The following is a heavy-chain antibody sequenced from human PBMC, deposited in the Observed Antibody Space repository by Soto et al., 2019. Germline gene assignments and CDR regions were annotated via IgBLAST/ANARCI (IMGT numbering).Heavy chain of an antibody. CDR2: INWNGGST. J-gene: IGHJ6*03. D-gene: IGHD5-12*01. Sequence: GGSLRLSCAASGFTFDDYGMSWVRQAPGKGLEWVSGINWNGGSTGYADSVKGRFTISRDNAKNSLYLQMNSLRAEDTALYHCARERSGYDYERYYYMDVWGKGTTVTVSS. CDR1: GFTFDDYG. CDR3: ARERSGYDYERYYYMDV. V-gene: IGHV3-20*01.